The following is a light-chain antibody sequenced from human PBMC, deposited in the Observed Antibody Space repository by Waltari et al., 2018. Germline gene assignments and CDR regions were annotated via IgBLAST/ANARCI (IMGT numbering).Light chain of an antibody. CDR1: QSISKY. Sequence: EIMLTQSPCTQTLSPGERATLYCRASQSISKYSAWYQQKPGQAPILLIYDTSISATGIPDRFSGSGYGTEFNHTIRRLVGEGYAVYYCQKYGSVPGTSNRGTKVEIK. J-gene: IGKJ1*01. CDR3: QKYGSVPGT. V-gene: IGKV3-20*01. CDR2: DTS.